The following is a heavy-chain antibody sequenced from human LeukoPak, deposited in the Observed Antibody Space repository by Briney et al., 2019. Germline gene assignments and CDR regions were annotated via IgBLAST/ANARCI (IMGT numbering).Heavy chain of an antibody. V-gene: IGHV3-48*03. Sequence: GGSLRLSCAASGFTFSSYEMNWVRQAPGKGLEWVSYISSSGSTVYYADSVKGRFTISRDNAKNSLYLQMNSLRAEDTAVYYCAELGITMIGGVWGRGTTVTISS. D-gene: IGHD3-10*02. CDR2: ISSSGSTV. CDR1: GFTFSSYE. J-gene: IGHJ6*04. CDR3: AELGITMIGGV.